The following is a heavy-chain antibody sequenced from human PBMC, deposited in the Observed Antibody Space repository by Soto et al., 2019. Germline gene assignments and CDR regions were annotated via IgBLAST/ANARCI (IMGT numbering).Heavy chain of an antibody. V-gene: IGHV3-11*06. CDR2: SSNSGSFT. J-gene: IGHJ4*02. D-gene: IGHD1-1*01. CDR3: VKSGDNYNALDY. CDR1: GFTLSDHY. Sequence: XGSLRLSFTASGFTLSDHYVSWIRQAPGKGLEWIGYSSNSGSFTRYADSVKGRFSISRDNAKNSLYLQINSLRGDDTAIYYCVKSGDNYNALDYWGQGTPVTVSS.